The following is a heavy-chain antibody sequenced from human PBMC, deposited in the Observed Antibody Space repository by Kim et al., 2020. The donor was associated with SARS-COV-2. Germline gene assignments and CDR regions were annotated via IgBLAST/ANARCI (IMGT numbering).Heavy chain of an antibody. V-gene: IGHV4-59*01. D-gene: IGHD5-18*01. J-gene: IGHJ5*02. Sequence: YNPSLKRRVTISVDTSKNQFSLELRSVTVADTAFYYCARVRTAYSSIDPWGQGTLVTVSS. CDR3: ARVRTAYSSIDP.